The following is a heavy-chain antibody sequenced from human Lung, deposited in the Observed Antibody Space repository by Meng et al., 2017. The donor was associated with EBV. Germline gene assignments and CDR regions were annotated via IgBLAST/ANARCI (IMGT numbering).Heavy chain of an antibody. CDR2: ISPTSSHI. CDR3: AIPDSSGWGGGS. Sequence: GGSGGGLVKPGGALRPSCVASGLTFSGYNIDWVRQAPGKGLEWVSSISPTSSHIYYADSVKGRFTISRDNAKNSVFLQMNSLRVEDTAVYYCAIPDSSGWGGGSWGQGTLVTVSS. V-gene: IGHV3-21*01. CDR1: GLTFSGYN. D-gene: IGHD6-19*01. J-gene: IGHJ5*02.